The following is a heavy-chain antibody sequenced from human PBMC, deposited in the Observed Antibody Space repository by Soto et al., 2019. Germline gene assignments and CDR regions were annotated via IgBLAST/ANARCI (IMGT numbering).Heavy chain of an antibody. CDR3: ARDSPGN. CDR1: GFTFSSYW. CDR2: INSDGSST. D-gene: IGHD6-13*01. V-gene: IGHV3-74*01. J-gene: IGHJ4*02. Sequence: GGSLRLSCAASGFTFSSYWMHWVRQAAGKGLVWVARINSDGSSTRYADSVKGRFTISRHNAKHTLRLQTNSLRAEATAVYYCARDSPGNWGQGTLVTVSS.